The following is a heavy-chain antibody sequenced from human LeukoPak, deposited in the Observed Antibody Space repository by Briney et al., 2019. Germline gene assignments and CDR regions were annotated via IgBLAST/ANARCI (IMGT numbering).Heavy chain of an antibody. CDR1: GFTFESYC. CDR2: MWSDGGDR. Sequence: PGGSLRLSCTTSGFTFESYCMHWVRQAPGKGLEWVAVMWSDGGDRYYADSVKGRFSISGDTSKNTLYLQMNSLKAEDTGVYSCARDWGVKWRNWYFDLWGRGTLVTVSS. D-gene: IGHD3-16*01. CDR3: ARDWGVKWRNWYFDL. V-gene: IGHV3-33*01. J-gene: IGHJ2*01.